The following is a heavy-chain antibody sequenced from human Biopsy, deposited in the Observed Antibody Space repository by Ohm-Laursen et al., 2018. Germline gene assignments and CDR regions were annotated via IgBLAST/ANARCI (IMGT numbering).Heavy chain of an antibody. J-gene: IGHJ5*02. CDR1: GYTLTSYD. CDR2: LNPVSGNS. CDR3: GRAVRNQLLTDP. Sequence: GASVKVSCQASGYTLTSYDITWVRQASGQGPEWIGWLNPVSGNSNFGQKFRGRVTVTSDTSISTAYMELSGLTSDDTATYYCGRAVRNQLLTDPWGQGTLVTVTS. V-gene: IGHV1-8*01. D-gene: IGHD1-7*01.